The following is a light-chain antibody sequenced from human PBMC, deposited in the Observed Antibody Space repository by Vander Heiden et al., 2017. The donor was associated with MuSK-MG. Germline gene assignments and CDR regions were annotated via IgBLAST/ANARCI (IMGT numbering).Light chain of an antibody. CDR3: QQCDSTPVA. V-gene: IGKV1-39*01. Sequence: DIQMTQSPSSLSASVGDRVTITCRASQSISSYLNWYQQKPGKAPKLLIYAASSLHSGVPSRFSGSGSGTDFTLTISRLQPEDFATYYCQQCDSTPVAFGQGTKVXIK. CDR2: AAS. J-gene: IGKJ1*01. CDR1: QSISSY.